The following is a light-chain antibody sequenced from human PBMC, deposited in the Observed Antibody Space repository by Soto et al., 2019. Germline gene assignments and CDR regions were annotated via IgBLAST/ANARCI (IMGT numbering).Light chain of an antibody. V-gene: IGKV3-11*01. CDR1: QSVSSY. Sequence: EILFTQSPATLSLSPGERATLSCRASQSVSSYLAWYQQKPGQAPRILIYDASSRDTGIPDRFSGGGSGTDFTLTISRLEPEDFAVYYCQQFSSYPLTFGGGTKVDIK. CDR2: DAS. CDR3: QQFSSYPLT. J-gene: IGKJ4*01.